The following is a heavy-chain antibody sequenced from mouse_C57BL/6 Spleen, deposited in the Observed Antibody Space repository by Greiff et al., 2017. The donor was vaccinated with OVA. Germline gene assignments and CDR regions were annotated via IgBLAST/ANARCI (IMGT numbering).Heavy chain of an antibody. Sequence: VKLMESGPGLVAPSQSLSITCTVSGFSLTSYAISWVRQPPGKGLEWLGVIRTGGGTNYNAALKSRLSISKDNSKSQVFLKMNSLQTDDTARYNGARETRYYAMDYWGQGTSVTVSS. V-gene: IGHV2-9-1*01. CDR2: IRTGGGT. CDR1: GFSLTSYA. D-gene: IGHD3-2*01. CDR3: ARETRYYAMDY. J-gene: IGHJ4*01.